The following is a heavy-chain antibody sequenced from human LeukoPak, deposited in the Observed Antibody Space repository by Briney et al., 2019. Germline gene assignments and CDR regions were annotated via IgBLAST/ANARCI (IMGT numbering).Heavy chain of an antibody. V-gene: IGHV3-23*01. CDR1: GFTFHDLA. D-gene: IGHD2-8*01. CDR2: IGGSGET. Sequence: GGSLRLSCAASGFTFHDLAMNWVSQAPGKGLEWVSVIGGSGETHSTDSVKGRFTISRDNSKNTLSLQMNSLRPEDTAVYYCAKDSWPRNGIYDPFDIWGQGTMVVVSS. J-gene: IGHJ3*02. CDR3: AKDSWPRNGIYDPFDI.